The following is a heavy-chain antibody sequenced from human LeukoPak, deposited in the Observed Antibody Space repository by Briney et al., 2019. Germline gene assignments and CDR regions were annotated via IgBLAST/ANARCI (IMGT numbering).Heavy chain of an antibody. J-gene: IGHJ4*02. D-gene: IGHD1-7*01. CDR2: TYYRSKWYK. Sequence: SQTLSLTCAISGDSVSSKSAAWNWIRQSPSRGLEWLGRTYYRSKWYKEYAVSVKSRITINPDTSKNQFSLQLNSVTPKDTAVYFCARAGGGTLNYWGQGTLVTVSS. V-gene: IGHV6-1*01. CDR3: ARAGGGTLNY. CDR1: GDSVSSKSAA.